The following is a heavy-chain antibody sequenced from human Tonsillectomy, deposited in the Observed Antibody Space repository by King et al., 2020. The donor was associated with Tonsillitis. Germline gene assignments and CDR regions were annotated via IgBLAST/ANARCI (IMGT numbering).Heavy chain of an antibody. D-gene: IGHD3-22*01. Sequence: VQLQQWGAGLLKPSETLSLTCAVYGGSFSTYYWTWIRQPPGTGLEWIGEINHSGSTNYNPSLKSRVIISADTSKNQFSLNLTSVTAADTAVYYCAGLLSDSSGHYYWYFDLWGRGTLVTVSS. V-gene: IGHV4-34*01. CDR1: GGSFSTYY. J-gene: IGHJ2*01. CDR3: AGLLSDSSGHYYWYFDL. CDR2: INHSGST.